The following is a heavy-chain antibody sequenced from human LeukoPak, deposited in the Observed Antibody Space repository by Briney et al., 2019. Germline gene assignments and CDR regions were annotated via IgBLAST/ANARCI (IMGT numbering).Heavy chain of an antibody. D-gene: IGHD3-3*01. Sequence: PSETLSLTCTVSGGSISSYYWSWIRQPPGKGLAWIGYIYYSGSTNYNPSLKSRVTISVYTSKNHFSLRLSSVTAADTAVYYCARHADSGSGYYDYWGQGGLVTVSS. CDR1: GGSISSYY. CDR2: IYYSGST. V-gene: IGHV4-59*08. J-gene: IGHJ4*02. CDR3: ARHADSGSGYYDY.